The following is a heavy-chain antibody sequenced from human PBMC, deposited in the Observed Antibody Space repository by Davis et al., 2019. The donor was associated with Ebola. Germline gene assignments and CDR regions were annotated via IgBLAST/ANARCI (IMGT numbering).Heavy chain of an antibody. D-gene: IGHD2-2*01. CDR3: ARAQQYCSSTSCGPTGAFDI. CDR1: GYTIIAFY. J-gene: IGHJ3*02. V-gene: IGHV1-2*02. CDR2: INPGSGDT. Sequence: ASVKVSCKASGYTIIAFYIHWVRQAPGQRLEWMGWINPGSGDTNYARKFQGRVTMTRDTSISTAYMELSRPRSDDTAVYYCARAQQYCSSTSCGPTGAFDIWGQGTMVTVSS.